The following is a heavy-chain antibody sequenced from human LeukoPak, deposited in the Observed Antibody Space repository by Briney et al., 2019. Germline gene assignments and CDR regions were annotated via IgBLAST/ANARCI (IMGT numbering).Heavy chain of an antibody. V-gene: IGHV3-30*18. Sequence: GGSLRLSCAASGFTFSSYGMHWVRQAPGKGLEWVAVISYDGSNKYYADSVKGRFTISRDNSKNTLYLQMNSLRAEDTAVYYCAKRAFIVGATTLDYWGQGTLVTVSS. CDR1: GFTFSSYG. J-gene: IGHJ4*02. D-gene: IGHD1-26*01. CDR3: AKRAFIVGATTLDY. CDR2: ISYDGSNK.